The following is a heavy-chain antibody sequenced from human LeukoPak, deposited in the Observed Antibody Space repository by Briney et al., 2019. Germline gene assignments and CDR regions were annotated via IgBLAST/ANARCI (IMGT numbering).Heavy chain of an antibody. Sequence: QTSETLSLTCTVSGGSISGYYWSWVRQSPEKGLESIGFIYSTGSTSYNPSLRSRVTISIDTSQNQFYLRLTSVTAADTAVYYCARAETTVVNPEGFDYWGQGTLVTVSS. J-gene: IGHJ4*02. V-gene: IGHV4-59*01. CDR3: ARAETTVVNPEGFDY. CDR1: GGSISGYY. D-gene: IGHD4-23*01. CDR2: IYSTGST.